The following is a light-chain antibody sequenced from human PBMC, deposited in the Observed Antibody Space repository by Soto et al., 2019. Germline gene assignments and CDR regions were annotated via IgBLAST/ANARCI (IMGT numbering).Light chain of an antibody. CDR2: GAS. CDR3: QQYNNWPPYT. J-gene: IGKJ2*01. Sequence: EIVMTQSPATLSVSPGERATLSCRASQSVSSNLAWYQQKPGQAPRLLIYGASTRATGIPARFSGSGSGTEFTITISSLQSEDFAVYYCQQYNNWPPYTFGQVTKLEIK. V-gene: IGKV3-15*01. CDR1: QSVSSN.